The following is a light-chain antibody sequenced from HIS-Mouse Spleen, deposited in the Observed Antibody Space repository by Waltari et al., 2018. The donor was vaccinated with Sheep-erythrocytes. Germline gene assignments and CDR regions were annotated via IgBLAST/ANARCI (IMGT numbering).Light chain of an antibody. CDR1: SSDGGSCNL. Sequence: QSALTQPASVSGSPGQSTTISGTGTSSDGGSCNLFSCYQQHPGKAPKLMIYEGSKRPSGVSNRFSGSKSGNTASLTISGLQAEDEADYYCCSYAGSSTPWVFGGGTKLTVL. V-gene: IGLV2-23*01. J-gene: IGLJ3*02. CDR2: EGS. CDR3: CSYAGSSTPWV.